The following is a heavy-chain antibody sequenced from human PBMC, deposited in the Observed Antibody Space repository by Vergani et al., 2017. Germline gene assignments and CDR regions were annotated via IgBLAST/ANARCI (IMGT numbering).Heavy chain of an antibody. CDR2: INHSGST. Sequence: QVQLQESGPGLVKPSQTLSLTCTVSGGSISSGGYYWSWIRQLPGKGLEWIGEINHSGSTNYNPSLKSRVTISVDTSKNQFSLKLSSVTAADTAVYYCARGWGYSYGWGYWGQGTLVTVSS. J-gene: IGHJ4*02. D-gene: IGHD5-18*01. V-gene: IGHV4-31*03. CDR3: ARGWGYSYGWGY. CDR1: GGSISSGGYY.